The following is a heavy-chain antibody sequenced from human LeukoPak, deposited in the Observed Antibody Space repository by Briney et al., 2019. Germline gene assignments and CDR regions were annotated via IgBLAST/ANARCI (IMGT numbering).Heavy chain of an antibody. J-gene: IGHJ4*02. CDR1: GGSISSSSYY. D-gene: IGHD1-26*01. CDR2: IYYSGST. Sequence: PSETLSLTCTVSGGSISSSSYYWGWIRQPPGKGLEWIGSIYYSGSTYYNPSLKSRVTISVDTYKNQFSLKLSSVTAADTAVYYCAVDGYSGSPEDPYYFDYWGQGTLVTVSS. V-gene: IGHV4-39*07. CDR3: AVDGYSGSPEDPYYFDY.